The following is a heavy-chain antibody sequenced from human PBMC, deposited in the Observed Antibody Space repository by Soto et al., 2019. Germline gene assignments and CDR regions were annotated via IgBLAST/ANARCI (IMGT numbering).Heavy chain of an antibody. CDR2: IWYDGSNK. V-gene: IGHV3-33*01. J-gene: IGHJ4*02. D-gene: IGHD4-17*01. CDR3: ARIARPGSYGDYWGFDY. CDR1: GFTFSSYG. Sequence: GGSLRLSCAASGFTFSSYGMHWVRQAPGKGLEWVAVIWYDGSNKYYADSVKGRFTISRDNSKNTLYLQMNSLRAEDTAVYYCARIARPGSYGDYWGFDYWGQGTLVTVSS.